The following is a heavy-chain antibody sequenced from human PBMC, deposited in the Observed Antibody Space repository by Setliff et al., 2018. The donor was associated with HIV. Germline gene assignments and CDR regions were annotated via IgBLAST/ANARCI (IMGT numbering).Heavy chain of an antibody. D-gene: IGHD3-3*01. Sequence: GGSLRLSCTASAFTFNKYAMAWVRQAPGKGLEWVANIKQDGSEKNYVDSVKGRITISRDNAKNSVYLQMNSLRAEDTAVYYCARETIWSGHSYLDYWGQGTLVTVSS. CDR1: AFTFNKYA. V-gene: IGHV3-7*03. J-gene: IGHJ4*02. CDR3: ARETIWSGHSYLDY. CDR2: IKQDGSEK.